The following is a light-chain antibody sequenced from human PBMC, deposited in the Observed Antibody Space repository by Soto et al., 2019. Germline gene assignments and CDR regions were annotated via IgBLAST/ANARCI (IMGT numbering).Light chain of an antibody. CDR2: GAT. CDR1: QSFSSNY. J-gene: IGKJ1*01. Sequence: EIVLTQSPGTLSLSPGEIATLSCRASQSFSSNYLAWYQQKPGQAPRILIYGATTRATGIPDRFSGSESGTDFTLTISRLEPEDSAVYYCQQYSSVWTFGQGTKVEIK. CDR3: QQYSSVWT. V-gene: IGKV3-20*01.